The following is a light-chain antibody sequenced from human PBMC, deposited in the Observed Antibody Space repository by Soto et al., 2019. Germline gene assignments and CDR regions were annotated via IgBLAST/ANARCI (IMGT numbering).Light chain of an antibody. V-gene: IGKV1-39*01. CDR1: QRMTSW. Sequence: IQLTQSPSTLSASVGDRVTITCLASQRMTSWLAWYQQKPGKAPNLLMYTASNLQSGVPSRFSGSGSGTDFTLTISSLQPEDFATYYCQQSYSTPITFGQGRRLEV. J-gene: IGKJ5*01. CDR3: QQSYSTPIT. CDR2: TAS.